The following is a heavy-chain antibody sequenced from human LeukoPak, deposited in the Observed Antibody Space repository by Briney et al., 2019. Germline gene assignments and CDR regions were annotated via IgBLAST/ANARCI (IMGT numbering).Heavy chain of an antibody. V-gene: IGHV4-59*01. CDR2: IYNSGRT. J-gene: IGHJ5*02. CDR1: GGSISSYY. Sequence: TSETLSLTCTVSGGSISSYYWSWIRQPPGNGLEWIGYIYNSGRTNYNPSLKSRVTISVDTSKNQFSLKLSSVTAADTAVYYCARVTATYDWFDPWGQGTLVTVSS. D-gene: IGHD2-21*02. CDR3: ARVTATYDWFDP.